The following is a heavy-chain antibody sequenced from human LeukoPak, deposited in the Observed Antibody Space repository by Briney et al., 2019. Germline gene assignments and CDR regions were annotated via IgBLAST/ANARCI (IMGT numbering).Heavy chain of an antibody. J-gene: IGHJ6*03. V-gene: IGHV4-61*02. CDR3: ARNRGSTVTTDPYYYYYMDV. Sequence: SETLSLTCTVSGGSISSGGYYWSWIRQPAGKGLDWIGRIYSSGSTNYNPSLKSRVTMSVDTSKNQFSLKLSSVTAADTAVYYCARNRGSTVTTDPYYYYYMDVWGKGATVTVSS. D-gene: IGHD4-11*01. CDR1: GGSISSGGYY. CDR2: IYSSGST.